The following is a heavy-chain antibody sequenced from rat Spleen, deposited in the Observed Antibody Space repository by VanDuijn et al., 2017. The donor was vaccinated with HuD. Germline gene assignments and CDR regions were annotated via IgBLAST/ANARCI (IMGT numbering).Heavy chain of an antibody. J-gene: IGHJ2*01. CDR2: ISYDGSST. CDR3: AREIRHYFDY. Sequence: EVQLVESGGGLVQPGSPLKLSCAASGFTFSNYGMAWVRQAPTKGLEWVATISYDGSSTYYRDSVKGRFTISRDNAKSTLYLQMDSLRSEDTATYYCAREIRHYFDYWGQGILVTVSS. CDR1: GFTFSNYG. V-gene: IGHV5-29*01.